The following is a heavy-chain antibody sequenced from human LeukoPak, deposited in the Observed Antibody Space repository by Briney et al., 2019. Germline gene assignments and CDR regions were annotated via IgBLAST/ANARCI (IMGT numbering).Heavy chain of an antibody. Sequence: KPSETLSLTCTVSGGSISSSSYCWGWIRQPPGKGLEWIGSIYYSGSTNYNPSLKSRVTISVDTSKNQFSLKLSSVTAADTAVYYCARQSGYSYGYIGYWGQGTLVTVSS. V-gene: IGHV4-39*01. D-gene: IGHD5-18*01. J-gene: IGHJ4*02. CDR1: GGSISSSSYC. CDR3: ARQSGYSYGYIGY. CDR2: IYYSGST.